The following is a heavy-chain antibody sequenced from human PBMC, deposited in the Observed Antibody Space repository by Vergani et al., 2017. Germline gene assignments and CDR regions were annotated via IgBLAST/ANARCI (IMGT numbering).Heavy chain of an antibody. V-gene: IGHV3-30*18. CDR2: ISYDGSNK. CDR1: GFTFSSYG. D-gene: IGHD2-2*01. J-gene: IGHJ6*02. CDR3: AKDRVLSSTTPRYYGMDV. Sequence: LQLVESGGGVVQPGRSLRLSCAASGFTFSSYGMHWVRQAPGKGLEWVAVISYDGSNKYYADSVKSRFTISRDNSKNTLYLQMNSLRAEDTAVYYCAKDRVLSSTTPRYYGMDVWGQGTTVTVSS.